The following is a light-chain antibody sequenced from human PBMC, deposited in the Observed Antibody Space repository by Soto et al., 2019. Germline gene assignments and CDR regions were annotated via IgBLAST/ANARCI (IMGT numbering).Light chain of an antibody. CDR3: ASWDTSLTVAM. J-gene: IGLJ3*02. Sequence: QSVLTQPPSVSAAPGQKVTISCSGSTSNVGTKHVSWYQQFPGTVPKVLIYDNDQRRSGIPDRFSGSRSGTSATLAITGLQTGDEADYYCASWDTSLTVAMFGGGTQLTVL. CDR1: TSNVGTKH. V-gene: IGLV1-51*01. CDR2: DND.